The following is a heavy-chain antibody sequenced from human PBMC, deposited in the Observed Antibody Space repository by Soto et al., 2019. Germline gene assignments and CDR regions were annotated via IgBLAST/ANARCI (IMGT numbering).Heavy chain of an antibody. J-gene: IGHJ4*02. D-gene: IGHD6-19*01. Sequence: GGSLRLSCAAAGFPFSSYWIHWVRQAPGKGLVWVSRINSDGSSTTYADSVKGRFTISRDNAKNTLYLQMNSLRAEDTAVYYCARDRGWSLFDYWGQGTLVTVSS. CDR1: GFPFSSYW. V-gene: IGHV3-74*01. CDR2: INSDGSST. CDR3: ARDRGWSLFDY.